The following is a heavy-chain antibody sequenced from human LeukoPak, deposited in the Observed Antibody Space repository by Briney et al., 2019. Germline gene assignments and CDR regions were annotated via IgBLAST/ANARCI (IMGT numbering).Heavy chain of an antibody. Sequence: ASEKVSCKTSGDTFSSYAISWVRQAPGQGLEWMGGISPIYGTANYAQKFQGRVTITTDESTSSAYMELSSLRSEDTAVYYCARDVVGYFSSTSCRPGYYYYMDVWGKWSAATVSS. CDR1: GDTFSSYA. D-gene: IGHD2-2*01. CDR2: ISPIYGTA. CDR3: ARDVVGYFSSTSCRPGYYYYMDV. V-gene: IGHV1-69*05. J-gene: IGHJ6*03.